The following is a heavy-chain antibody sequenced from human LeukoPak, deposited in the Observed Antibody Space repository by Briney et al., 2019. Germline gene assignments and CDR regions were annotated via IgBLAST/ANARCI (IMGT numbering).Heavy chain of an antibody. CDR1: GGSFSGYH. V-gene: IGHV4-34*01. CDR3: ARPRIAVARAAFDI. Sequence: SETLSLTCAVYGGSFSGYHWSWIRQPPGKGLEWIGEINHSGSTNYNPSLKSRVTISVDTSKNQFSLKLSSVTAADTAVYYCARPRIAVARAAFDIWGQGTMVTVSS. CDR2: INHSGST. D-gene: IGHD6-19*01. J-gene: IGHJ3*02.